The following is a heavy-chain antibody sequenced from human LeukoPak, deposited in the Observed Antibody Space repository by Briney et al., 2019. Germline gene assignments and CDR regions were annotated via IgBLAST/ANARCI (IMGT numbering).Heavy chain of an antibody. D-gene: IGHD3-10*01. CDR3: ARGSYGSGSYLGLNWFDP. CDR2: IYYSGST. CDR1: GGSISSYY. Sequence: SETLSLTCTVSGGSISSYYWSWIRQPPGKGLEWIGYIYYSGSTNYNPSLKSRVTISVDTSKNQFSLKLSSVTAADTAVHYCARGSYGSGSYLGLNWFDPWGQGTLVTVSS. J-gene: IGHJ5*02. V-gene: IGHV4-59*01.